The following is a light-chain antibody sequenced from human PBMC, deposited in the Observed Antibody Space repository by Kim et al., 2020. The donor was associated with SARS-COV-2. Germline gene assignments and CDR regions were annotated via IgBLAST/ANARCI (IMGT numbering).Light chain of an antibody. Sequence: QSVLTQPPSASGTPGQTVTISCSGSSSNIGSRPVNWYQQLPGTAPKLLIHKSNRRTSGVPDRFSGSKSGTSASLAISGLRSEDEADYYCSAWDDSLGGKVFGTGTKVTVL. J-gene: IGLJ1*01. CDR2: KSN. CDR3: SAWDDSLGGKV. CDR1: SSNIGSRP. V-gene: IGLV1-44*01.